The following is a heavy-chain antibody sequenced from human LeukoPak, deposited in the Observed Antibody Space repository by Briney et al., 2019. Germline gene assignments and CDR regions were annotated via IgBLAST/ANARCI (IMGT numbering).Heavy chain of an antibody. Sequence: GGSLRLSCAASGFTFSSYAMHWVRQAPGKGLEWVALISYDGSNKYYADSVKGRFTISRDNSKNTLYLQMNSLRAEDTAVYYRARDWNRVATIYLILDYWGQGTLVTVSS. CDR2: ISYDGSNK. D-gene: IGHD5-24*01. CDR3: ARDWNRVATIYLILDY. CDR1: GFTFSSYA. J-gene: IGHJ4*02. V-gene: IGHV3-30*04.